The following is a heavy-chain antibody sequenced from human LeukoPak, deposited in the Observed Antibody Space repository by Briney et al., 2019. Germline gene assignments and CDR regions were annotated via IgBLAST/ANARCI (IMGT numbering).Heavy chain of an antibody. CDR3: AKIHDFWSGYSDY. Sequence: PGGSLRLSCAASGFTFSSCAMNWVRQAPGKGLEWVSGISGSGGTTYYADSVKGRFTISRDNSKNTLYVQMNSLRAEDTAVYYCAKIHDFWSGYSDYWGQGTLVTVSS. CDR1: GFTFSSCA. D-gene: IGHD3-3*01. V-gene: IGHV3-23*01. CDR2: ISGSGGTT. J-gene: IGHJ4*02.